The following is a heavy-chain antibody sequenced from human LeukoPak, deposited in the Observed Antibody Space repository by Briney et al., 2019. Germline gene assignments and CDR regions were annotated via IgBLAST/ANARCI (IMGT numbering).Heavy chain of an antibody. D-gene: IGHD3-10*02. CDR2: ISGSGGTT. CDR1: GFSFSTYG. J-gene: IGHJ6*04. V-gene: IGHV3-23*01. CDR3: AELGITMIGGV. Sequence: GGSLRLSCTASGFSFSTYGMSWVRQAPGKGLEWVSAISGSGGTTYYADSVKGRFTISRDNAKNSLYLQMNSLRAEDTAVYYCAELGITMIGGVWGKGTTVTISS.